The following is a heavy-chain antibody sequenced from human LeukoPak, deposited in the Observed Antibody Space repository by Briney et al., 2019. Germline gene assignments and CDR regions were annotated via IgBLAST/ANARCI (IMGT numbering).Heavy chain of an antibody. CDR3: ARTFYDTLDSDAFDF. CDR1: RYTFTGYY. J-gene: IGHJ3*01. CDR2: INPDSGGT. V-gene: IGHV1-2*02. Sequence: GASVKVSCKASRYTFTGYYMHWVRQAPGQGLEWMGWINPDSGGTNNVQKFQGRVTMTRDTSISTAYMELSRLRSDDTAVYYCARTFYDTLDSDAFDFWGQGTMVIVSS. D-gene: IGHD2/OR15-2a*01.